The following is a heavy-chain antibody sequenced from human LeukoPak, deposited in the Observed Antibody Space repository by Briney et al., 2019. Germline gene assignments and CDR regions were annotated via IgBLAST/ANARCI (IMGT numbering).Heavy chain of an antibody. Sequence: SETLSLTCTVSGGSISSYYWSWIRQPPGKGLEWIGYIYYSGSTNYNPSLKSRVTISVDTSKNQFSLKLSSVTAADTAVYYCARQRGKLELRHYYYYGMDVWGQGTTVTVSS. V-gene: IGHV4-59*08. CDR3: ARQRGKLELRHYYYYGMDV. CDR2: IYYSGST. J-gene: IGHJ6*02. D-gene: IGHD1-7*01. CDR1: GGSISSYY.